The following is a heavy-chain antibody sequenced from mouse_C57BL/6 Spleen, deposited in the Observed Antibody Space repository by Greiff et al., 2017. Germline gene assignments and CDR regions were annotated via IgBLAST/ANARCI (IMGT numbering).Heavy chain of an antibody. CDR3: TTRSAVVAHFDY. CDR1: GFNIKDDY. V-gene: IGHV14-4*01. Sequence: EVKLQQSGAELVRPGASVKLSCTASGFNIKDDYMHWVKQRPEQGLEWIGWIDPENGDTEYASKFQGKATITADTSSNTAYLQLSSLTSEDTAVYYCTTRSAVVAHFDYWGQGTTLTVSS. D-gene: IGHD1-1*01. J-gene: IGHJ2*01. CDR2: IDPENGDT.